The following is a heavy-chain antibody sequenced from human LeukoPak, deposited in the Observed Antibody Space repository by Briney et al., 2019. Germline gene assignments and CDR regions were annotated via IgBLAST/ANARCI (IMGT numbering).Heavy chain of an antibody. CDR2: INHSGST. CDR3: ARDRVWVAAAVGHFDY. Sequence: TSETLSLTCAVYGGSFSGYYWSWIRQPPGKGLEWIGEINHSGSTNYNPSLKSRVTISVDTSKNQFSLQLNSVTPEDTAVYYCARDRVWVAAAVGHFDYWGQGTLVTVSS. V-gene: IGHV4-34*01. CDR1: GGSFSGYY. D-gene: IGHD6-13*01. J-gene: IGHJ4*02.